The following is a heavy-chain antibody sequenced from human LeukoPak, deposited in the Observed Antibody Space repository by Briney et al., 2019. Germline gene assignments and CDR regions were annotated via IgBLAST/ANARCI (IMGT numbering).Heavy chain of an antibody. D-gene: IGHD2-15*01. J-gene: IGHJ4*02. CDR2: INHSGST. CDR1: GGSFSGYY. CDR3: ARLGPRRYCSGGSCYSGFDY. Sequence: SETLSLTCAVYGGSFSGYYWSWIRQPPGKGLEWIGEINHSGSTNYNPSLKSRVTISVDTSKNQFSLKLSSVTAADTAVYYCARLGPRRYCSGGSCYSGFDYWGQGTLVTVSS. V-gene: IGHV4-34*01.